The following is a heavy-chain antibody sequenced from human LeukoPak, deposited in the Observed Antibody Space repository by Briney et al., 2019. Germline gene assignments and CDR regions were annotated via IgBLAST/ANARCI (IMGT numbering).Heavy chain of an antibody. CDR2: ITSGGSTI. J-gene: IGHJ6*03. CDR3: ARSRSGYYMDV. CDR1: GFTLSSYS. D-gene: IGHD3-10*01. Sequence: GGSLRLSCAASGFTLSSYSMNWVRQAPGKGLKWVSHITSGGSTISYADSVKGRFTISRDIAKNPLYLQMNSLRAEDTAVYYWARSRSGYYMDVWGKGTTVTVSS. V-gene: IGHV3-48*01.